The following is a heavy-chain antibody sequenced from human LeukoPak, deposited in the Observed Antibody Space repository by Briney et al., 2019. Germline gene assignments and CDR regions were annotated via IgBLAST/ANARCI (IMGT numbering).Heavy chain of an antibody. J-gene: IGHJ4*02. CDR2: ITNDGTI. CDR3: ARDWRGSLDY. Sequence: GGSLRLSCAASGFTFSSYMMHWVRRAPGKGLVWVSHITNDGTIRYADSVKGRFTTSRDNAKNTLYLQMNSLRAEDTAVYYCARDWRGSLDYWGQGTLVTVSS. D-gene: IGHD1-26*01. CDR1: GFTFSSYM. V-gene: IGHV3-74*01.